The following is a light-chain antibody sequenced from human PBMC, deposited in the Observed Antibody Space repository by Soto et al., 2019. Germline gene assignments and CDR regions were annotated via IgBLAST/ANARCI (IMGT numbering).Light chain of an antibody. Sequence: DIQMTQSPSSLSAPVGGRVTITCRASQGIRRDLSWYQQKPGKAPTRLIYAVSSLHSGVPSRFSGSGSGTEITLTISSLQPEDSATYYCLQHNSYPLTFGGGTKVEIK. J-gene: IGKJ4*01. CDR1: QGIRRD. CDR2: AVS. V-gene: IGKV1-17*01. CDR3: LQHNSYPLT.